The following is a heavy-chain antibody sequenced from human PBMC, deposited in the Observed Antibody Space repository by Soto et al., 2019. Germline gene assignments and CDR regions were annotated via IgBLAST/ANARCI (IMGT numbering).Heavy chain of an antibody. CDR2: ISWNSGSI. Sequence: GGSLRLSCAASGFTFDDYAMHWVRQAPGKGLEWVSGISWNSGSIGYADSVKGRFTISRDNAKNSLYLQMNSLRAEDTALYYFANEIREVGATDAFDIWGQGTMVTVSS. D-gene: IGHD1-26*01. V-gene: IGHV3-9*01. CDR1: GFTFDDYA. J-gene: IGHJ3*02. CDR3: ANEIREVGATDAFDI.